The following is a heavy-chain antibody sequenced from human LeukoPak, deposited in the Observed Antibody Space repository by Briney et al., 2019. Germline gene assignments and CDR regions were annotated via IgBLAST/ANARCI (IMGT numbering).Heavy chain of an antibody. Sequence: GGSLRLSCADSGFTFSSYAMSWVRQAPGKGLEWVSAIRGSGDRTHYADSVKGRFTISRDNSKNTLYLQMNSLRAEDTAVYYCARDFYDGFALDYWGQGILVTVSS. CDR3: ARDFYDGFALDY. CDR1: GFTFSSYA. J-gene: IGHJ4*02. CDR2: IRGSGDRT. D-gene: IGHD2/OR15-2a*01. V-gene: IGHV3-23*01.